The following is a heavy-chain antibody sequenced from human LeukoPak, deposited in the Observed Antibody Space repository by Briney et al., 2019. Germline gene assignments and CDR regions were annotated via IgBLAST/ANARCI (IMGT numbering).Heavy chain of an antibody. CDR1: GGSISSSSYY. Sequence: SETLSLTCTVSGGSISSSSYYWGWIRQPPGKGLEWIGSIYYSGNTYYNPSLKSRVTISVDRSKNQFSLKLSSVTAADTAVYYCAREGPGYSFDYWGQGTLVTVSS. D-gene: IGHD5-18*01. V-gene: IGHV4-39*07. CDR3: AREGPGYSFDY. CDR2: IYYSGNT. J-gene: IGHJ4*02.